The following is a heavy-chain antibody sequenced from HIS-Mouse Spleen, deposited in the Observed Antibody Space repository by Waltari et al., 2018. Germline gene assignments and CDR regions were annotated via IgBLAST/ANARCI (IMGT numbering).Heavy chain of an antibody. D-gene: IGHD3-3*01. CDR3: ARDFHDFWSGYYGGDKKHDAFDI. CDR2: IYTSGST. J-gene: IGHJ3*02. CDR1: GRSISSYY. V-gene: IGHV4-4*07. Sequence: QVQLQESGPGLVKPSETLSLTCTVSGRSISSYYWSWILQPAGKGLAWVGRIYTSGSTNYNPSLKSRVTMSVDTSKNQFSLKLSSVTAADTAVYYCARDFHDFWSGYYGGDKKHDAFDIWGQGTMVTVSS.